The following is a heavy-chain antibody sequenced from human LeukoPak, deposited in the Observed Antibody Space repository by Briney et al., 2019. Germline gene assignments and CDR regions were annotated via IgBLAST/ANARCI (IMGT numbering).Heavy chain of an antibody. CDR2: IYYSGSI. CDR1: GDSITRNTYH. D-gene: IGHD3-22*01. J-gene: IGHJ4*02. Sequence: SETLSLTCIVSGDSITRNTYHWGWVRQPPGKGLEWIGTIYYSGSIYYNQSLRGRVALSVDTSKNQFSLKLTSVTAADTAVYYCARDGDSSGYIDYWGQGTLVTVSS. CDR3: ARDGDSSGYIDY. V-gene: IGHV4-39*02.